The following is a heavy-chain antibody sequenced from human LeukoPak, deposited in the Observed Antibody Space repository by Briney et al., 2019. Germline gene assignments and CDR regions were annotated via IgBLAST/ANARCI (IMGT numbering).Heavy chain of an antibody. CDR3: TRDRHAGSWYTCPDY. J-gene: IGHJ4*02. V-gene: IGHV3-64*01. Sequence: GGSLRLSCAVSGFIFSDYGFHWVRQAPGKGLEYVSAISSNGGSTYYANSVKGRFTISRDNSKNTLYLQMGSLRAEDMAVYYCTRDRHAGSWYTCPDYWGQGTLVTVSS. CDR1: GFIFSDYG. D-gene: IGHD6-13*01. CDR2: ISSNGGST.